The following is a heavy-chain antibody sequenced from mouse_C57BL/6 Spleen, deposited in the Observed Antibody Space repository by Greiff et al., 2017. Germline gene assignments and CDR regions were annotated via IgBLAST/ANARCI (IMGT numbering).Heavy chain of an antibody. CDR2: ISNGGGST. Sequence: EVQGVESGGGLVQPGGSLKLSCAASGFTFSDYYMYWVRQTPEKRLEWVAYISNGGGSTYYPDTVKGRFTISRDNAKNTLYLQMSRLKSEDTAMYYCARQAVYYARDYWGQGTSVTVSS. CDR3: ARQAVYYARDY. CDR1: GFTFSDYY. J-gene: IGHJ4*01. V-gene: IGHV5-12*01.